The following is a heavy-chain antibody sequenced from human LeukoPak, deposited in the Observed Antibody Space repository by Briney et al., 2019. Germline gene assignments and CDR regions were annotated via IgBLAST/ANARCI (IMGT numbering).Heavy chain of an antibody. CDR2: IYYSGST. Sequence: PSETLSLTCTVSGGSISSYYWSWIRQPPGKGLEWIGYIYYSGSTNYNPSLKSRVTISVDTSKNQFSLKLSSVTAADTAEYYCARDKGTSGWFDPWGQGTLVTVSS. V-gene: IGHV4-59*01. D-gene: IGHD3/OR15-3a*01. J-gene: IGHJ5*02. CDR3: ARDKGTSGWFDP. CDR1: GGSISSYY.